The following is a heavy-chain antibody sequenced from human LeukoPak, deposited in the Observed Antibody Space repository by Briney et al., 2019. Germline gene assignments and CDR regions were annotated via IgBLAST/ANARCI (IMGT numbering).Heavy chain of an antibody. Sequence: PGGSLRLSCAASGVTFSSYAMSWVRQAPGKGLEWVSAISGSGGRTYHADSVKGRFTISRDNSKNTLYLQMNSLRAEDTAVYYCAKRGESDRTGLDYWGQGTLVTVSS. J-gene: IGHJ4*02. V-gene: IGHV3-23*01. D-gene: IGHD2-21*01. CDR1: GVTFSSYA. CDR3: AKRGESDRTGLDY. CDR2: ISGSGGRT.